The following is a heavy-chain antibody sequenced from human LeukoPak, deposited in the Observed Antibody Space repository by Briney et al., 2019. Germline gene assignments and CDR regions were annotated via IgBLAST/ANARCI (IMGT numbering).Heavy chain of an antibody. J-gene: IGHJ4*02. V-gene: IGHV1-69*13. Sequence: SVKVSCKASGGTFSSYAISWVRQAPGQGLEWMGGIIPIFGTANYAQKFQGRVTITADESTSTAYMELSSLRSEDMAVYYCARGGYDSSGYYPPFDYWGQGTLVTVSS. CDR3: ARGGYDSSGYYPPFDY. CDR1: GGTFSSYA. D-gene: IGHD3-22*01. CDR2: IIPIFGTA.